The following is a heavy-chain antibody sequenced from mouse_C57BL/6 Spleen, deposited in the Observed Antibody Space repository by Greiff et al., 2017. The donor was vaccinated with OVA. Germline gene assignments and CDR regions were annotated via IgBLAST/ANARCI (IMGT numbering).Heavy chain of an antibody. Sequence: EVQGVESGGGLVKPGGSLKLSCAASGFTFSSYAMSWVRQTPEKRLEWVATISDGGSYTYYPDNVKGRFTISRDNAKNNLYLQMSHLKSEDTATYYCARDRRYGSSPHAMDYWGQGTSVTVSS. CDR2: ISDGGSYT. CDR1: GFTFSSYA. CDR3: ARDRRYGSSPHAMDY. V-gene: IGHV5-4*01. D-gene: IGHD1-1*01. J-gene: IGHJ4*01.